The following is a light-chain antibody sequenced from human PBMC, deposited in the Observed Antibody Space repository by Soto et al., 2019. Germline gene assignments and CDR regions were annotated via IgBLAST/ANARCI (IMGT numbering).Light chain of an antibody. Sequence: QSALTQPASVSGSPGQSITISCAGTSSDVGSYNLVSWYQQHPGKAPKLMIYEVSKRSSGVSSRFSGSKSGNTASLTISGLQAEDEADYYCCSYAGSRVFGTGTKLTVL. V-gene: IGLV2-23*02. CDR1: SSDVGSYNL. CDR2: EVS. J-gene: IGLJ1*01. CDR3: CSYAGSRV.